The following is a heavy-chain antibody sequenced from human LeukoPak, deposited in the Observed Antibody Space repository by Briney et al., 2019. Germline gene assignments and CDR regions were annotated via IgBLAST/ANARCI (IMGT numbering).Heavy chain of an antibody. J-gene: IGHJ4*02. Sequence: PGGSLRLSCAASGFTFSSSAMSWVRQAPGKGLEWVSAISNNGGYTYYADSVKGRFTISRDNAKNSLYLQMNSLRAEDTAVYYCARDLVWNDFEGEEGGQDYWGQGTLVTVSS. CDR1: GFTFSSSA. D-gene: IGHD1-1*01. CDR2: ISNNGGYT. CDR3: ARDLVWNDFEGEEGGQDY. V-gene: IGHV3-23*01.